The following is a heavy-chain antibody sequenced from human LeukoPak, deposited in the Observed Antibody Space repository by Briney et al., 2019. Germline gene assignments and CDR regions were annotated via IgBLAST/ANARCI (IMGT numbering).Heavy chain of an antibody. Sequence: GASVKVSCTASGYTFTSYGISWVRQAPGQGLEWMGWISAYNGNTNYAQKLQGRVTMTTDTSTSTAYMELRSLRSDDTAVYYCARMGDYYDSSGLDYWGQGTLVTVSS. J-gene: IGHJ4*02. CDR2: ISAYNGNT. CDR1: GYTFTSYG. V-gene: IGHV1-18*01. D-gene: IGHD3-22*01. CDR3: ARMGDYYDSSGLDY.